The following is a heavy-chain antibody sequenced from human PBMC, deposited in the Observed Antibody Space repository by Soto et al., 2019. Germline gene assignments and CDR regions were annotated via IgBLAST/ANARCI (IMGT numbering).Heavy chain of an antibody. CDR1: GFSAGSNY. CDR2: ISRSAGNT. D-gene: IGHD2-15*01. J-gene: IGHJ4*01. CDR3: AKDKGAGGGSCFDY. V-gene: IGHV3-23*01. Sequence: AGSLRLSCSAPGFSAGSNYRSWVRQAPGKGLEWVSAISRSAGNTYSADPVKGRFTISRDQPRNTPYPQTNSLRVDATAVYYCAKDKGAGGGSCFDYWGHGTLVTVS.